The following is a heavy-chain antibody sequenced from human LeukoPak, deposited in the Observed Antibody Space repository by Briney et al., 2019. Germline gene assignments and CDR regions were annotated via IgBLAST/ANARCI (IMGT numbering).Heavy chain of an antibody. CDR3: AKEEWFCFDI. CDR2: INPDGSQK. D-gene: IGHD3-10*01. V-gene: IGHV3-7*01. Sequence: PGGSLRLSCAASGFSFSIHWMTWARQAPGKGLERVAKINPDGSQKYYLDSVRGRFTISRDNAKNSVYVQMNSLRADDTAVYFCAKEEWFCFDIWGQGTSVTVSS. J-gene: IGHJ4*02. CDR1: GFSFSIHW.